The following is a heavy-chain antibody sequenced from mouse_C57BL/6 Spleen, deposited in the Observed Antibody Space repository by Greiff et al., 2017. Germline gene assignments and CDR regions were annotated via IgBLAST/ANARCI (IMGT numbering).Heavy chain of an antibody. CDR2: ISSGSSTI. D-gene: IGHD2-4*01. Sequence: DVHLVESGGGLVKPGGSLKLSCAASGFTFSDYGMHWVRQAPEKGLEWVAYISSGSSTIYYADTVKGRFTISRDNAKNTLYLQMTSLRSEDTAMYYCARRDDSPYAMDYWGQGTSVTVSS. CDR3: ARRDDSPYAMDY. J-gene: IGHJ4*01. CDR1: GFTFSDYG. V-gene: IGHV5-17*01.